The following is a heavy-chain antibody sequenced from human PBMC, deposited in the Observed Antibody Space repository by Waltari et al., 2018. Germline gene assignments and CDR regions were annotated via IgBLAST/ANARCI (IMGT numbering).Heavy chain of an antibody. CDR3: ASIREYSSSWYPNYYYGMDV. V-gene: IGHV1-69*05. D-gene: IGHD6-13*01. CDR1: GGTFSSYA. CDR2: IIHIVGTA. Sequence: QVQLVQSGAEVKKPGSSVKVSCKASGGTFSSYAISWVRQAPGQGLEWMGGIIHIVGTATYARKFLGGVTITTDESTSTAYMGLSSLRSEDTAVYYCASIREYSSSWYPNYYYGMDVWGQGTTVTVSS. J-gene: IGHJ6*02.